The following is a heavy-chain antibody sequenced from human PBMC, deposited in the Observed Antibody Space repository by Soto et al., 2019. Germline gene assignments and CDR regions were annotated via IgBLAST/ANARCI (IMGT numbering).Heavy chain of an antibody. Sequence: SETLSLTCTVSGGSISSGGYYWNWIRQHPGKGLEWIGYIYYSGSTYYNPSLKSRVTISVDTSKNQFSLKLSSVTAADTAVYYCAGEWRGGDWLYFDYWGQGTLVTVSS. V-gene: IGHV4-31*03. J-gene: IGHJ4*02. D-gene: IGHD3-16*01. CDR3: AGEWRGGDWLYFDY. CDR1: GGSISSGGYY. CDR2: IYYSGST.